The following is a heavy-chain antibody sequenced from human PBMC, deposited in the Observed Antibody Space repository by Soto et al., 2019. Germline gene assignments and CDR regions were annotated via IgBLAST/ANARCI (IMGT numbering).Heavy chain of an antibody. CDR2: FSSYSGNT. CDR1: GYTFSNYV. V-gene: IGHV1-8*03. J-gene: IGHJ4*02. Sequence: ASVKVSCKASGYTFSNYVISWWLQSPFQVLGWMGCFSSYSGNTGYAQRFHVRFTITTDNSITTAYMELSSLRSEDTAVYYCVRAPLDYYSADYYDNWGQGALVTVSS. D-gene: IGHD2-21*01. CDR3: VRAPLDYYSADYYDN.